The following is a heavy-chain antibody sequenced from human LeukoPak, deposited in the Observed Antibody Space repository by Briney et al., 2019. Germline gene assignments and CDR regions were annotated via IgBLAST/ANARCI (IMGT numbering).Heavy chain of an antibody. V-gene: IGHV3-7*01. Sequence: TGGSLRLSCAASGFRFSNYWMSWVRQAPGKGLEWVANIKEDGSEKYYVDSVEGRFTISRENAKNSLFLQMNSLRAEDTAVYYCARDYFAISGYYSSFDSWGQGTLATVYS. CDR2: IKEDGSEK. CDR1: GFRFSNYW. CDR3: ARDYFAISGYYSSFDS. J-gene: IGHJ4*02. D-gene: IGHD3-22*01.